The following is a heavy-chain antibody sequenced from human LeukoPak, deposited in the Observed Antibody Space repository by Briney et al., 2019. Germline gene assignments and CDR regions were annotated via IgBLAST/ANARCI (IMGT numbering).Heavy chain of an antibody. V-gene: IGHV1-46*01. CDR1: GYTFTSYY. Sequence: GASVKVSCKASGYTFTSYYMHWVRQAPGQGLEWMGIINPSGGSTSYAQKFQGRVTMTRDTSTSTVYMELSSLRSEDTAVYYCASDGGEDTAMVPWGQGTLVTVSS. J-gene: IGHJ5*02. CDR2: INPSGGST. D-gene: IGHD5-18*01. CDR3: ASDGGEDTAMVP.